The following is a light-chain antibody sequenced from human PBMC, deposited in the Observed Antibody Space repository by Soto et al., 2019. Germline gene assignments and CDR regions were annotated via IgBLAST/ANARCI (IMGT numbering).Light chain of an antibody. CDR1: QSVLSSSDKRSY. CDR2: WAS. CDR3: QQYYATPLT. J-gene: IGKJ2*01. Sequence: DIVMTQSPDSLPVSLGERVTINCRSSQSVLSSSDKRSYLAWYRQKPRRPPKLLIYWASTRESGVPDRFSGSGSGTDFTLTISSLQAEDVAVYYCQQYYATPLTFGQGTKLEI. V-gene: IGKV4-1*01.